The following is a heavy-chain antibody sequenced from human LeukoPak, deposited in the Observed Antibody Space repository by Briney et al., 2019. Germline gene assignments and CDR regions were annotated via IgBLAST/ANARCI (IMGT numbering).Heavy chain of an antibody. CDR3: ARAGGYCGRISCPYYFDY. CDR2: MNPNSGNT. Sequence: ASVKVSCKASGYTFTSYDINWVRQATGQGLGWMGWMNPNSGNTGYARKFQGRVTMTRNTSISTAYMELSSLRSEDTAVYYCARAGGYCGRISCPYYFDYWGQGSLVAVSS. J-gene: IGHJ4*02. D-gene: IGHD2-15*01. CDR1: GYTFTSYD. V-gene: IGHV1-8*01.